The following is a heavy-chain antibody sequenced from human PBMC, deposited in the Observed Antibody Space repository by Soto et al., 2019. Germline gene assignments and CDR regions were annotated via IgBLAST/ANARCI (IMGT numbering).Heavy chain of an antibody. J-gene: IGHJ5*02. Sequence: QVQLQESGPGLVKASETLSLTCPVSGGSVTTYWGWIRQPPGKGLEWIGYINYSGTTKYNSSLKSRVTISVDTSQTQVSLNLRSVTAADTAVYYCASSFCSDGISCNWFDPWGPGILVIVSS. V-gene: IGHV4-59*02. CDR1: GGSVTTY. D-gene: IGHD2-15*01. CDR2: INYSGTT. CDR3: ASSFCSDGISCNWFDP.